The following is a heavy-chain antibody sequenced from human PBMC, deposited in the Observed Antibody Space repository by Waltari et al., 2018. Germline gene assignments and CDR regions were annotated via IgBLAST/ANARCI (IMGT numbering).Heavy chain of an antibody. D-gene: IGHD5-12*01. Sequence: QVELQQWGAGLLKPSETLSLTCAVYGESLSGCLWSWIRQPPGRGLEWIGEISHSGSTNFNPSLKNRVTISVDTSKKQFSLKLSSVTAADAAVYYCARVGEGEMATIAALDYWGQGTLVTVSS. J-gene: IGHJ4*02. CDR2: ISHSGST. CDR1: GESLSGCL. V-gene: IGHV4-34*01. CDR3: ARVGEGEMATIAALDY.